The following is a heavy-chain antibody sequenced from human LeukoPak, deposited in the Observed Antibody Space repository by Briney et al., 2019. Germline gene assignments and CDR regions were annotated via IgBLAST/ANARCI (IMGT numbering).Heavy chain of an antibody. CDR1: GFTFSSYS. J-gene: IGHJ4*02. CDR3: ARDPPAPGYSFGFGFDY. CDR2: ISSNSSTI. Sequence: GGSLRLSCAASGFTFSSYSMNWVRQAPGKGLEWVSYISSNSSTIYYADSVKDRFTISRDNAKNSLYLQMNSLRAEDTAVYYCARDPPAPGYSFGFGFDYWGQGTLVTVSS. V-gene: IGHV3-48*04. D-gene: IGHD5-18*01.